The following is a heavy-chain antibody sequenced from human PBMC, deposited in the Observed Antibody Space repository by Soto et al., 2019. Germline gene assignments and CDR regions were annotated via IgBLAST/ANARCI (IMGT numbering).Heavy chain of an antibody. D-gene: IGHD3-22*01. CDR2: IYYSGST. J-gene: IGHJ4*02. Sequence: SETLSLTCTVSGGSISSGGYYWSWIRQHPGKGLEWIGYIYYSGSTYYNPSLKSRVTISVDTSKNQFSLKLSSVTAADTAVYYCARTGDDSSGYYPYYFDYWGQGTLVTVSS. V-gene: IGHV4-31*03. CDR3: ARTGDDSSGYYPYYFDY. CDR1: GGSISSGGYY.